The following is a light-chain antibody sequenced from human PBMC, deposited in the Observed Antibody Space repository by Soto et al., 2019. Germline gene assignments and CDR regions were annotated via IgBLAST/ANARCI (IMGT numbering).Light chain of an antibody. J-gene: IGKJ1*01. CDR1: ESVVSNY. CDR2: DAS. Sequence: EIVLTQSPGTLSLSPGERATLSCRATESVVSNYLAWYQLKPGQAPRLLIYDASNRATGIPARFSGSGSGTDFTLTISSLEPEDFAVYYCQQRSNWPTFGQGTKVDI. CDR3: QQRSNWPT. V-gene: IGKV3-11*01.